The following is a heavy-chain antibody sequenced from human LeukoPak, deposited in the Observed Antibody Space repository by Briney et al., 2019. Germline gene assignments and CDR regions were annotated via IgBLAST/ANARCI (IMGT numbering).Heavy chain of an antibody. CDR1: GYTLTELS. V-gene: IGHV1-24*01. CDR2: FDPEDGET. J-gene: IGHJ4*02. D-gene: IGHD3-10*01. Sequence: ASVKVSCKVSGYTLTELSMHWVRQAPGKGLEWMGGFDPEDGETIYAQKFQGRVTMTEDTSTDTAYMELSSLRSEDTAVYYCATDLVRGYLFDYWGQGTLVTVSS. CDR3: ATDLVRGYLFDY.